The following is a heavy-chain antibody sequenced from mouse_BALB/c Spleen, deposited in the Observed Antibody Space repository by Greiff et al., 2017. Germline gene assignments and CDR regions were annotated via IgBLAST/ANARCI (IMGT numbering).Heavy chain of an antibody. CDR1: GFTFSSYT. V-gene: IGHV5-12-2*01. CDR2: ISNGGGST. Sequence: EVQGVESGGGLVQPGGSLKLSCAASGFTFSSYTMSWVRQTPEKRLEWVAYISNGGGSTYYPDTVKGRFTISRDNAKNTLYLQMSSLKSEDTAMYYCARRVNGRGTPSYWWFDVWGAGTTVTVSS. D-gene: IGHD1-1*01. CDR3: ARRVNGRGTPSYWWFDV. J-gene: IGHJ1*01.